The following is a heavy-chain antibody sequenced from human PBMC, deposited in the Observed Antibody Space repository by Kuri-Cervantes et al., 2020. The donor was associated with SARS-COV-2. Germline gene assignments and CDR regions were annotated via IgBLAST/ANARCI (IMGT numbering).Heavy chain of an antibody. V-gene: IGHV4-38-2*02. Sequence: SQTLSLTCAVSGYSISSGYYWGWIRQPPGKGLEWIGSIYYSGSTYYNPSLKSRVTISVDTSKNRFSLKLSSVTAADTAVYYCAREWAYIAAAALETDYWGQGTLVTVSS. CDR1: GYSISSGYY. J-gene: IGHJ4*02. CDR2: IYYSGST. D-gene: IGHD6-13*01. CDR3: AREWAYIAAAALETDY.